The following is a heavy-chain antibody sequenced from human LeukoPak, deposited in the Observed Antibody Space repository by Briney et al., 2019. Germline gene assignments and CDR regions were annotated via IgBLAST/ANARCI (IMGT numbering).Heavy chain of an antibody. CDR3: AKGAYSGTPQTDFDY. D-gene: IGHD1-26*01. V-gene: IGHV3-21*04. J-gene: IGHJ4*02. Sequence: GGSLRLSCAASGFTFSSYSMNWVRQAPGKGLEWVSSISSSSSYIYYADSVKGRFTISRDNAKNSLYLQMNSLRAEDTALYYCAKGAYSGTPQTDFDYWGQGTLVTVSS. CDR1: GFTFSSYS. CDR2: ISSSSSYI.